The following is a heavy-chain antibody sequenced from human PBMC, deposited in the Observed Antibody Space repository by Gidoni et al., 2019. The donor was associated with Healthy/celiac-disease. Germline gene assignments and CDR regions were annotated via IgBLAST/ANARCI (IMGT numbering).Heavy chain of an antibody. CDR3: ASLTTYIAVAVSYDY. CDR1: GGSISSRSYY. CDR2: IYYSGST. J-gene: IGHJ4*02. Sequence: QLQLQESGPGLVKPSETLSLTCTVSGGSISSRSYYWGWIRQPPGKGLEWIGSIYYSGSTYYNPSLKSRVTISVDTSKNQFSLKLSSVTAADTAVYYCASLTTYIAVAVSYDYWGQGTLVTVSS. V-gene: IGHV4-39*01. D-gene: IGHD6-19*01.